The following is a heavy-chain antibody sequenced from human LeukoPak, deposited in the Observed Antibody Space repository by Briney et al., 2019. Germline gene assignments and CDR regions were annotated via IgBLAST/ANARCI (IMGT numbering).Heavy chain of an antibody. CDR1: GGTFSSYA. Sequence: ASVKVSCKASGGTFSSYAISWVRQAPGQGLEWMGGIIPIFGTANYAQKFQGRVTITTDESTSTAYMELSSLRSEDTAVYYCARGPYCISTSCSQYYFDYWGQGTLVTVSS. J-gene: IGHJ4*02. D-gene: IGHD2-2*01. CDR2: IIPIFGTA. V-gene: IGHV1-69*05. CDR3: ARGPYCISTSCSQYYFDY.